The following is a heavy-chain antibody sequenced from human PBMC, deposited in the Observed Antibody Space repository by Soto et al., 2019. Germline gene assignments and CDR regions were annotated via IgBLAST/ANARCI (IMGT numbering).Heavy chain of an antibody. V-gene: IGHV3-7*05. CDR1: GFTFSSYA. CDR3: AREQGGSFQH. Sequence: PGGSLRLSCAASGFTFSSYAMSWVRQAPGKGLEWVANIKQDGSEKYYVDSVKGRFTISRDNAKNSLYLQMNSLRAEDTAVYYCAREQGGSFQHWGQGTLVTVS. D-gene: IGHD5-12*01. CDR2: IKQDGSEK. J-gene: IGHJ1*01.